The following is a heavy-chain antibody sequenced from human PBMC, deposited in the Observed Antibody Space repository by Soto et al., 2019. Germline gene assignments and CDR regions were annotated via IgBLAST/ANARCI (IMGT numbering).Heavy chain of an antibody. V-gene: IGHV3-9*01. Sequence: PGGSLRLSCAASGFTFDDYAMHWVRQAPGKGLEWVSGISWNSGSIGYADSVKGRFTISRDNAKNSLYLQMNSLRAEDTALYYCAKDGDYAYYYYGMDVWGQGTTVTVSS. CDR1: GFTFDDYA. J-gene: IGHJ6*02. CDR3: AKDGDYAYYYYGMDV. D-gene: IGHD4-17*01. CDR2: ISWNSGSI.